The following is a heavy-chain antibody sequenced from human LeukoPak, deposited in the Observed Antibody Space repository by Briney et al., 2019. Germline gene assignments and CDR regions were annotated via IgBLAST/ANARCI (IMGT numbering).Heavy chain of an antibody. Sequence: SETLSLTCAVSDDSITMYYWTWIRQPPGKGLEWIGYVDHTGSTNFNPSLNGRVSISRDTSKNLFSLRLRSVTAADTGVYFCARGRVSSSTWYSTYYYYFSMDVWGKGTTVTVSS. CDR2: VDHTGST. V-gene: IGHV4-59*01. D-gene: IGHD1-1*01. CDR1: DDSITMYY. J-gene: IGHJ6*03. CDR3: ARGRVSSSTWYSTYYYYFSMDV.